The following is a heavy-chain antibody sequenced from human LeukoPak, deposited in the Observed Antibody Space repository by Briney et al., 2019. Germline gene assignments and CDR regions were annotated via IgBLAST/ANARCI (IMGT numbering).Heavy chain of an antibody. CDR2: IYYST. CDR1: GGSISNYY. J-gene: IGHJ4*02. D-gene: IGHD4-23*01. CDR3: ARSKNLGRTPCFDF. Sequence: SETLFLTCTVSGGSISNYYWNWIRQPPGKGLEWIGYIYYSTSYNPSLKSRVTISIDTSKNQFSLRLSSVTAADTAVYYCARSKNLGRTPCFDFWGQGTLVTVSS. V-gene: IGHV4-59*01.